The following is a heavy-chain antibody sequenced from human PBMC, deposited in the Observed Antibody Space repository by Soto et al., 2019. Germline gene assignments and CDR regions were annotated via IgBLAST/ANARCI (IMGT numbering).Heavy chain of an antibody. CDR3: AKPYIVVVPAATSMDV. D-gene: IGHD2-2*01. Sequence: GGSLRLSCAASGFTFNSYAMSWVRQAPGKGLEWVSAISGSGGSTYYADPVKGRFTISRDNSKNTLYLQMNSLRAEDTAVYYCAKPYIVVVPAATSMDVWGQGTTVTVSS. V-gene: IGHV3-23*01. CDR2: ISGSGGST. CDR1: GFTFNSYA. J-gene: IGHJ6*02.